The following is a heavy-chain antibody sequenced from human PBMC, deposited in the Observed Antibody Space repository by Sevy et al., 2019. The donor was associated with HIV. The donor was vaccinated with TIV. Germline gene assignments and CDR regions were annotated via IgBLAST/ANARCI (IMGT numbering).Heavy chain of an antibody. CDR3: TRYIGVFRRGYYYNFMDV. V-gene: IGHV1-8*03. CDR2: MTPDSGRA. D-gene: IGHD3-22*01. Sequence: ASVKVSCKTSGYTFTNNDINWLRQAAGQGLEWMGWMTPDSGRAGYAQRFQGRVTFTRDTSRSTAYMGLSKLTSDDTAVYYCTRYIGVFRRGYYYNFMDVWGQGPSVTVSS. J-gene: IGHJ6*02. CDR1: GYTFTNND.